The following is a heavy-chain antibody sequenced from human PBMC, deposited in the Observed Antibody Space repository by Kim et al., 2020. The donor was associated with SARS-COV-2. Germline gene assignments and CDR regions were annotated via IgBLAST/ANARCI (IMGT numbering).Heavy chain of an antibody. Sequence: GRFTISRDNAKNSLYLQMNSLRAEDTAVYYCARDVEYSSSSAWNYGMDVWGQGTTVTVSS. D-gene: IGHD6-6*01. V-gene: IGHV3-11*05. CDR3: ARDVEYSSSSAWNYGMDV. J-gene: IGHJ6*02.